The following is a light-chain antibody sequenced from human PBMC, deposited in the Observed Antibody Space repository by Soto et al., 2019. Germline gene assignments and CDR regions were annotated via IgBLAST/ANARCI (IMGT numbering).Light chain of an antibody. CDR2: DAS. CDR1: QSVSSY. CDR3: QQRSNSLA. Sequence: EIVLTQSPATLSLSPGERATLSCRASQSVSSYLAWYQQKPGQAPRLLIYDASNRATGIPARFSGSGSGTDFTLTISSLEREDFAVYYCQQRSNSLAFGQGTKVEIK. J-gene: IGKJ1*01. V-gene: IGKV3-11*01.